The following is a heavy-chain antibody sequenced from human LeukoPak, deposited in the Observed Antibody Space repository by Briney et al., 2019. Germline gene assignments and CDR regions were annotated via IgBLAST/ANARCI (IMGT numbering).Heavy chain of an antibody. CDR3: AKANSGYSSSCPDY. J-gene: IGHJ4*02. Sequence: PGGSLRLSCAASGFTFSNYAMNWVRQAPGKGLDWASAISASGGSTYYADSVKGRFTVSRDNSKSTLYLQMSSLRAEDTAIYYCAKANSGYSSSCPDYWGQGTLVTVSS. CDR2: ISASGGST. CDR1: GFTFSNYA. D-gene: IGHD6-13*01. V-gene: IGHV3-23*01.